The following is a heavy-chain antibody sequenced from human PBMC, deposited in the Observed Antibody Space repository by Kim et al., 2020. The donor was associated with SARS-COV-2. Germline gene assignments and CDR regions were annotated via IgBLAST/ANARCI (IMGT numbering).Heavy chain of an antibody. Sequence: DSVKGRFTISRDNSKTPLYLQMNSLRAEDTAVYYCAKTIWFGELLRHGMDVWGQGTTVTVSS. J-gene: IGHJ6*02. CDR3: AKTIWFGELLRHGMDV. V-gene: IGHV3-23*01. D-gene: IGHD3-10*01.